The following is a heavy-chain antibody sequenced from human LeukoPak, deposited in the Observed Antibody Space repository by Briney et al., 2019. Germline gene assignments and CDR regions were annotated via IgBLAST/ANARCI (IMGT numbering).Heavy chain of an antibody. J-gene: IGHJ4*02. Sequence: SETLSLTCTVSGGSISSYYWSWIRQPPGKGLEWIGYIYYSGSTNYNPSLKSRVTISVDTSKNQFSLKLSSVTAADTAVYYCARGLAVAGPETDYWGQGTLVTVSS. D-gene: IGHD6-19*01. CDR1: GGSISSYY. CDR2: IYYSGST. V-gene: IGHV4-59*01. CDR3: ARGLAVAGPETDY.